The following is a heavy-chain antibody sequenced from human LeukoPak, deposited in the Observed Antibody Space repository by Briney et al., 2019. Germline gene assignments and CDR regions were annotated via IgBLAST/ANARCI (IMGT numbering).Heavy chain of an antibody. J-gene: IGHJ4*02. CDR3: ARASYSYDINGWVPFDY. CDR2: IRPSGDNT. D-gene: IGHD3-22*01. Sequence: GGSLRLSCAASGFTFSSYGMSWVRQAPGKGLEWVSAIRPSGDNTYYGDSVKGRFTISRDNSKNTLYLQMNSLRAEDTAVYYCARASYSYDINGWVPFDYWGQGTLVTVSS. CDR1: GFTFSSYG. V-gene: IGHV3-23*01.